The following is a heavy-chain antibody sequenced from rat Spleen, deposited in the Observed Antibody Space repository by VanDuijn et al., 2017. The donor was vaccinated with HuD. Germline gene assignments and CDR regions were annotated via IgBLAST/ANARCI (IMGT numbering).Heavy chain of an antibody. CDR1: FYSIPSNY. CDR2: ISYSGST. CDR3: ARSDYYYSNYIPFAF. D-gene: IGHD1-2*01. J-gene: IGHJ3*01. Sequence: EVQLQESGPGLVKPSQSLSLTCSVTFYSIPSNYWGWIRKFPGNKMEWMAYISYSGSTGFNPSLKSRISITRDTSKNQFFLQLNSVTTEDTATYYCARSDYYYSNYIPFAFWGQGTLVTVSS. V-gene: IGHV3-1*01.